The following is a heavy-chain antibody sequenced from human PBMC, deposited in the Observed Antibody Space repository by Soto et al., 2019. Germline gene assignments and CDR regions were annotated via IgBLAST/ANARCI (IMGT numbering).Heavy chain of an antibody. V-gene: IGHV1-69*13. CDR1: GGTFSSYA. J-gene: IGHJ6*02. Sequence: SVKVSCKASGGTFSSYAISWVRQATGQGLEWMGGIIPIFGTANYAQKFQGRVTITADESTSTAYMELSSLRSEDTAVYYCARDRGAFYGDYVYYYGMDVWGQGTTVTVS. CDR2: IIPIFGTA. D-gene: IGHD4-17*01. CDR3: ARDRGAFYGDYVYYYGMDV.